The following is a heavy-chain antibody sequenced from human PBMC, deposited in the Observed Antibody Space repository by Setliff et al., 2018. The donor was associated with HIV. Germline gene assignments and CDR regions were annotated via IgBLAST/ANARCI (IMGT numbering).Heavy chain of an antibody. V-gene: IGHV4-39*07. J-gene: IGHJ4*02. CDR3: ARDPWVRGVIMAPDY. D-gene: IGHD3-10*01. CDR2: IYYSGST. CDR1: GGSISSSSYY. Sequence: LSLTCTVSGGSISSSSYYWGWVRQPPGKGLEWIGTIYYSGSTYYNTSLKSRVTISVDTSKNQFSLKLSSVTAADTAVYYCARDPWVRGVIMAPDYWGQGTLVTVSS.